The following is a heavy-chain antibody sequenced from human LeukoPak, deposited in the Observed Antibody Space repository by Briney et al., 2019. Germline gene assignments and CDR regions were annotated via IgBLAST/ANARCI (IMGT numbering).Heavy chain of an antibody. CDR2: LRGDGET. D-gene: IGHD6-19*01. Sequence: GGSLRLSCAASGFLFSNYAMSWVRQTPAKGLEWVSSLRGDGETFYADSVKGRFTLSRDDSRNTVYLQLNSLRAEDTAVYYCAKAYSIGWYYFDCWGQGTLVTVSS. CDR1: GFLFSNYA. J-gene: IGHJ4*02. V-gene: IGHV3-23*01. CDR3: AKAYSIGWYYFDC.